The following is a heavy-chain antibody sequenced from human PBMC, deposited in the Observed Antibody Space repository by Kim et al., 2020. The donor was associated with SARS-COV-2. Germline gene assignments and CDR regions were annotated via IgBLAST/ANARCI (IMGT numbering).Heavy chain of an antibody. CDR1: GFTFSSYA. CDR2: ISGSGGST. CDR3: AIGSAYSGSYFWGGFDY. J-gene: IGHJ4*02. V-gene: IGHV3-23*01. Sequence: GGSLRLSCAASGFTFSSYAMSWVRQAPGKGLEWVSAISGSGGSTYYADSVKGRFTISRDNSKNTLYLQMNSLRAEDTAVYYCAIGSAYSGSYFWGGFDYWGQGTLVTVSS. D-gene: IGHD1-26*01.